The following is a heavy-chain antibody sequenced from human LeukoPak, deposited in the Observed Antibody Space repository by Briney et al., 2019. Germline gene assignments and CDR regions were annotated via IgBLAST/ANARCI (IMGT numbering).Heavy chain of an antibody. CDR3: ARDGGWTRVYLEAGW. D-gene: IGHD3-16*01. CDR1: GYTFTGYY. J-gene: IGHJ4*02. Sequence: ASVKVSCKASGYTFTGYYMHWVRQAPGQGLEWMGWINPNSGGTNYAQKFQGRVTMTRDTSISTAYMELSRLRSDDTAVYYCARDGGWTRVYLEAGWWGQGTLVTVSS. CDR2: INPNSGGT. V-gene: IGHV1-2*02.